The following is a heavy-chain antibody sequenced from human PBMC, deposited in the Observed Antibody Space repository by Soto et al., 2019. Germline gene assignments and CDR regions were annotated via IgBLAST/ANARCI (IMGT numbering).Heavy chain of an antibody. V-gene: IGHV3-64*01. Sequence: VGSLRLSCAASGFTFSSYAMHWVRQAPGKGLEYVSAISSNGGSTYYVNSVKGRFTISRDNSKNTLYLQMGSLRAEDMAVYYCARAYNWNDFADAYWGQGTLVTVSS. D-gene: IGHD1-20*01. CDR2: ISSNGGST. CDR3: ARAYNWNDFADAY. CDR1: GFTFSSYA. J-gene: IGHJ4*02.